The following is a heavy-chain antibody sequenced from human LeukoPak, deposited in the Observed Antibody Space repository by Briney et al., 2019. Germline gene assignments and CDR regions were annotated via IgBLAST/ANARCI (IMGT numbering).Heavy chain of an antibody. CDR2: ISGSGGST. J-gene: IGHJ6*03. V-gene: IGHV3-23*01. CDR1: GFTFSSYA. CDR3: ANQEGSDYYYYYYMDV. Sequence: GGSLRLSCAASGFTFSSYAMSWVRQAPGKGLEWVSAISGSGGSTYYADSVKGRFTISRDNSKNTLYLQLNSLRAEDTAVYYCANQEGSDYYYYYYMDVWGKGTTVTVSS.